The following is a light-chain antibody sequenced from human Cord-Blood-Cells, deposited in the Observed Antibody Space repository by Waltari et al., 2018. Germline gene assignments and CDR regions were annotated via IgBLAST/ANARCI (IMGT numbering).Light chain of an antibody. Sequence: SYELTQPPSLSVSPGQTASIPCSGDKLGDKYACWYQQKPGQSPVLVIYQDSKRPSGIPERFSGSNSGNTATLTISGTQAMDEADYYCQAWDSSTGVFGGGTKLTVL. V-gene: IGLV3-1*01. CDR3: QAWDSSTGV. J-gene: IGLJ2*01. CDR1: KLGDKY. CDR2: QDS.